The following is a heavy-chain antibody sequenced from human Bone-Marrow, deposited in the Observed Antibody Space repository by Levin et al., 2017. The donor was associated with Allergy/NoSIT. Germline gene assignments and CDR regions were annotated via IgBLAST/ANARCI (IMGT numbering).Heavy chain of an antibody. CDR3: AKAHLGYNWNEAPDY. CDR1: GFTFSSYA. J-gene: IGHJ4*02. V-gene: IGHV3-23*01. D-gene: IGHD1-1*01. Sequence: GESLKISCAASGFTFSSYAMSWVRQAPGKGLEWVSAISGSGGSTYYADSVKGRFTISRDNSKNTLYLQMNSLRAEDTAVYYCAKAHLGYNWNEAPDYWGQGTLVTVSS. CDR2: ISGSGGST.